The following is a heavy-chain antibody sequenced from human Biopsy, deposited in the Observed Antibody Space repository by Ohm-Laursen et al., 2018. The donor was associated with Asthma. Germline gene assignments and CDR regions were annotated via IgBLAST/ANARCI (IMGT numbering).Heavy chain of an antibody. V-gene: IGHV3-7*05. CDR1: GFTFSTSW. CDR3: AKSADYYDSTDYLDF. D-gene: IGHD3-22*01. Sequence: SLRLSCAASGFTFSTSWMTWVRQAPGKGLEWVANIKEDGSEKNYVDSVKGRFTISRDNGKNSLYLQMQSLRPEDTAFYYCAKSADYYDSTDYLDFWGRGTLVTVSS. J-gene: IGHJ4*01. CDR2: IKEDGSEK.